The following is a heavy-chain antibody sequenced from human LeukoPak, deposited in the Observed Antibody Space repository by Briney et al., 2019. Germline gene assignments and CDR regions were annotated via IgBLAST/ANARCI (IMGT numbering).Heavy chain of an antibody. CDR2: IYYSGST. J-gene: IGHJ6*04. D-gene: IGHD3-10*01. CDR1: GGSISSGDYY. Sequence: PSQTLSLTCTVSGGSISSGDYYWSWIRQPPGKGLEWIGYIYYSGSTYYNPSLKSRVTIPVDTSKNQFSLKLSSVTAADTAVYYCARALTGGSGTYYYYYGMDVWGKGTTVTVSS. V-gene: IGHV4-30-4*01. CDR3: ARALTGGSGTYYYYYGMDV.